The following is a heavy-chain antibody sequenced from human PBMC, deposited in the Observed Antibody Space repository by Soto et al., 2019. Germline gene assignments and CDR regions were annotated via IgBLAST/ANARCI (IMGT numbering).Heavy chain of an antibody. CDR3: ARNGANGLRWSPNYYYGMDV. CDR1: GGSISSYY. J-gene: IGHJ6*02. CDR2: IYYSGST. V-gene: IGHV4-59*01. D-gene: IGHD3-16*01. Sequence: SETLSLTCTVSGGSISSYYWSWIRQPPGKGLEWIGYIYYSGSTNYNPSLKSRVTISVDTSKNQFSLKLSSVTAADTAVYYCARNGANGLRWSPNYYYGMDVWGQGTTVTVSS.